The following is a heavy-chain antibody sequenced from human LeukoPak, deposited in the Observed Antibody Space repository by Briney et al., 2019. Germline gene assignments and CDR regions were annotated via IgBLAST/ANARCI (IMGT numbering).Heavy chain of an antibody. D-gene: IGHD1-1*01. CDR1: GGSISSYY. Sequence: SETLSLTCTVSGGSISSYYWSWIRQPAGKGLEWIGRIYTSGSTNYNPSLKSRVTMSVDTSKNQFSLKLSSVTAADTAVYYCARGDVTLGNWNDAGAFDIWCQGTMVTVSS. CDR2: IYTSGST. V-gene: IGHV4-4*07. CDR3: ARGDVTLGNWNDAGAFDI. J-gene: IGHJ3*02.